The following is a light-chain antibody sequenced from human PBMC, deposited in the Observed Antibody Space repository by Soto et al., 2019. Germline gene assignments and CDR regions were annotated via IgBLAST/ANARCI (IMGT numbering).Light chain of an antibody. V-gene: IGLV1-44*01. CDR1: SSNIGSND. J-gene: IGLJ2*01. CDR2: SDN. Sequence: QPVLTQSPSASGTPGQRVTISCSGSSSNIGSNDVSWYQQLPGTAPKLLINSDNQRPSGVPDRFSGSKSGTSASLAISGLQSEDEAAYYCAAWDASLTVVFGGGTKLTVL. CDR3: AAWDASLTVV.